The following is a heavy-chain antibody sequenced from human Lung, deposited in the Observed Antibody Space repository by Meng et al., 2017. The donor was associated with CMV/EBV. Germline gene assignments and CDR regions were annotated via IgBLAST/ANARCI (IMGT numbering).Heavy chain of an antibody. V-gene: IGHV3-23*01. D-gene: IGHD3-10*01. CDR3: AKRLGGLLSSDADLGY. CDR1: GFTFSSYA. J-gene: IGHJ4*02. CDR2: ISGSGGST. Sequence: GESXKISCAASGFTFSSYAMSWVRQAPGEGLEWVSAISGSGGSTYYADSVKGRFTISRDNSKNTLYLQMNSLRAEDTAVYYCAKRLGGLLSSDADLGYWGQGTLVTVSS.